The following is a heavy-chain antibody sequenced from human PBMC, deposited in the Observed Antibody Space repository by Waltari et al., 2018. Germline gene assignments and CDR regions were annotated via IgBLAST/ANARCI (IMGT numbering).Heavy chain of an antibody. D-gene: IGHD3-3*01. Sequence: EVQLVQSGAGVRKPGATVKVSCKVSGYTFSDSYMHWVQQAPGKGLELMGLVDPENVGAILVENFQGRLTIRADTSTELAYMELSGLRSEDTAVYYWAAGARSGSILDYWGQGTLVTVSS. V-gene: IGHV1-69-2*01. CDR3: AAGARSGSILDY. CDR1: GYTFSDSY. J-gene: IGHJ4*02. CDR2: VDPENVGA.